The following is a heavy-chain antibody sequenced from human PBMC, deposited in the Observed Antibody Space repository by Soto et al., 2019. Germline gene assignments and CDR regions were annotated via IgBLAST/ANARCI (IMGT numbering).Heavy chain of an antibody. CDR3: ARDLRDGYNFDYFDY. Sequence: QVQLVQSGTEVKKPGASVKVSCKASGYTFTSYGIHWVRQAPGQRLEWMGWINAANGDTKYSPKFQGRVTITRDTSASTAYMELSSLRSEDTAVYYCARDLRDGYNFDYFDYWGQGTLVTVSS. D-gene: IGHD5-12*01. CDR1: GYTFTSYG. CDR2: INAANGDT. V-gene: IGHV1-3*01. J-gene: IGHJ4*02.